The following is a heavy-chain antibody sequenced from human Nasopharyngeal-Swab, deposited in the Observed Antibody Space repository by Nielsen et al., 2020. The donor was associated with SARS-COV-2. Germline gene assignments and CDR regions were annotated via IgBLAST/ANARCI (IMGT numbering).Heavy chain of an antibody. V-gene: IGHV4-39*07. D-gene: IGHD3-3*01. CDR3: ARAIKVFGAVVGSFDP. J-gene: IGHJ5*02. Sequence: SETLSLTCSVSGGSMTSNNYYWGWLRQPPEKGLEWIGNIYYNGITYYNPSLKSLVTISLDTSKSQFSLKLTSVTAAATAVYYCARAIKVFGAVVGSFDPWGQGTLVTVFS. CDR1: GGSMTSNNYY. CDR2: IYYNGIT.